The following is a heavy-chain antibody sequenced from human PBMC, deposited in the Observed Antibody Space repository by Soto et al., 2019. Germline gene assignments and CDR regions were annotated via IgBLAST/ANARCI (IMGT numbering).Heavy chain of an antibody. CDR2: IYWDDDK. J-gene: IGHJ4*02. Sequence: QITLKESGPTLVKPTQPLTLTCTFSGFSLSTSGVGVGWIRQPPGKALEWLALIYWDDDKRYSPSLKSRLTITEDTSKYQVVLTMTNMDPVDTATYYCAHRLDFFDYWGQGTLVTVSS. D-gene: IGHD2-21*01. CDR3: AHRLDFFDY. CDR1: GFSLSTSGVG. V-gene: IGHV2-5*02.